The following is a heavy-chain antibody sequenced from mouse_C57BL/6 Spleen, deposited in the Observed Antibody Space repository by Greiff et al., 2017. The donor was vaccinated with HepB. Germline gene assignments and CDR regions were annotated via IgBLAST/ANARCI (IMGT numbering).Heavy chain of an antibody. D-gene: IGHD1-1*01. CDR3: ARWDYYYGSSYWYFDV. CDR1: GYTFTDYA. J-gene: IGHJ1*03. V-gene: IGHV1-67*01. Sequence: QVHVKQSGPELVRPGVSVKISCKGSGYTFTDYAMHWVKQSHAKSLEWIGVISTYYGDASYNQKFKDKATMTVDKSSSTAYMELARLTSEDSAVYYCARWDYYYGSSYWYFDVWGTGTTVTVSS. CDR2: ISTYYGDA.